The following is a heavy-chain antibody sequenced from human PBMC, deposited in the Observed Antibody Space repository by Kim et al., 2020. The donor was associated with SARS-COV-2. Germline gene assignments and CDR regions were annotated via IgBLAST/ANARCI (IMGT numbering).Heavy chain of an antibody. V-gene: IGHV3-23*01. D-gene: IGHD6-13*01. Sequence: GGSLILSCAASGFTFSSYAMSWVRQAPGKGLEWVSAISGSGGSTYYADSVKGRFTISRDNSKNTLYLQMNSLRAEDTAVYYCAKDDSSSWYGSPIDYWGQGTLVTVSS. CDR1: GFTFSSYA. CDR2: ISGSGGST. CDR3: AKDDSSSWYGSPIDY. J-gene: IGHJ4*02.